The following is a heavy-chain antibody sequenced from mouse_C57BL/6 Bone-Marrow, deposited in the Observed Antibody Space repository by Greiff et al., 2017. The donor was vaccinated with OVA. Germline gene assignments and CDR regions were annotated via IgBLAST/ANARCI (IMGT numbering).Heavy chain of an antibody. D-gene: IGHD3-3*01. CDR1: GFTFSDYY. V-gene: IGHV5-12*01. Sequence: EVKLVESGGGLVQPGGSLKLSCAASGFTFSDYYMYWVRQSPEKRLEWVAYISNGGGSTYYPDTVKGRFTISRDNAKNTLYLHMRRLESDDTAMYYCASEGRGFAYWGQGTLVTVSA. CDR3: ASEGRGFAY. J-gene: IGHJ3*01. CDR2: ISNGGGST.